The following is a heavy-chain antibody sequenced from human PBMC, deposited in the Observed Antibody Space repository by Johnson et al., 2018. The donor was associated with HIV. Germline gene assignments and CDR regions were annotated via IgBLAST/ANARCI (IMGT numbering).Heavy chain of an antibody. CDR1: GFTVSSNY. CDR3: AREGGYSSSWYGGYGREDAFDI. J-gene: IGHJ3*02. D-gene: IGHD6-13*01. Sequence: VQLVESGGGLVQPGGSLRLSCAASGFTVSSNYMSWVRQAPGKGLEWVSVIYSGGSTYYADSVKGRFTISRDNSKNTLYLQMNSLRAEDTAVYYCAREGGYSSSWYGGYGREDAFDIWGQGTMVTLSS. CDR2: IYSGGST. V-gene: IGHV3-66*01.